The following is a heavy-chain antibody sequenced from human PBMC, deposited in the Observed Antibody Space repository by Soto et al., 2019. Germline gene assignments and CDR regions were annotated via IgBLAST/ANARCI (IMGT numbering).Heavy chain of an antibody. Sequence: SETLCLPWTVSGASIRSTDYYWSWIRQAPGKGLEWIGYVYYTGSTYYNPSLMSRLTISVDTSKNQFSLKLTSVTAAETAVYYCVRTARQGAVAPHWFDRWGQGTQVTVSS. D-gene: IGHD2-21*02. CDR3: VRTARQGAVAPHWFDR. CDR1: GASIRSTDYY. V-gene: IGHV4-30-4*01. CDR2: VYYTGST. J-gene: IGHJ5*02.